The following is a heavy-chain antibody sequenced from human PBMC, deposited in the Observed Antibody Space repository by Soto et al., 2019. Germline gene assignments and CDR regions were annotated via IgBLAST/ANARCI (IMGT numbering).Heavy chain of an antibody. CDR1: GGSVNSGSSY. Sequence: QVQLQESGPGLVKPSQTLSLTCTVSGGSVNSGSSYWSWIRQHPGKGLEWIGYIYYNGKTFYNPSLKSRLSMSVDTSKNQFSLTLNSVTAADTAVYYCARDQSVRGLYYLLDVWGQGATITVSS. V-gene: IGHV4-31*03. CDR2: IYYNGKT. J-gene: IGHJ6*02. CDR3: ARDQSVRGLYYLLDV.